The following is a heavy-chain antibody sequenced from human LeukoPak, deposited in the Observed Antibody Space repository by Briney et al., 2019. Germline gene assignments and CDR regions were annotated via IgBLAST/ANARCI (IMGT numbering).Heavy chain of an antibody. Sequence: SETLSLTCTVSGGSISSYYWSWIRQPPGKGLEWIGYIYYSGSTNYNPSLKSRVTISVDTSKNQFSLKLSSVTAADTAVYCCARRMAVAGSNWFDPWGQGTLVTVSS. CDR2: IYYSGST. V-gene: IGHV4-59*08. CDR1: GGSISSYY. CDR3: ARRMAVAGSNWFDP. J-gene: IGHJ5*02. D-gene: IGHD6-19*01.